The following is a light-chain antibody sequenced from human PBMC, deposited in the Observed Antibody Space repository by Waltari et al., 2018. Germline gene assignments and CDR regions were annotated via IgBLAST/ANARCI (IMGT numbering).Light chain of an antibody. CDR1: SSDVGTYDY. CDR2: DVT. Sequence: QSALTQPASVSGSPGQSITISCTGTSSDVGTYDYVSWYQQHPGKAPKLMIYDVTKRPSGISNRFPGSKSGNPASLTISGLQAEDEADYYCSSYTTSSTVYVFGTGTKVTVL. J-gene: IGLJ1*01. V-gene: IGLV2-14*03. CDR3: SSYTTSSTVYV.